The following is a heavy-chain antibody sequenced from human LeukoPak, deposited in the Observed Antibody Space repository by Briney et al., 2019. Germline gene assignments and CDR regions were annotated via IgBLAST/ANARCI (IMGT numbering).Heavy chain of an antibody. Sequence: SETLSLTCSVSGGSISRSNYYWGWIRQPPGKGLEWIGSIFYIGSTYYNPSLKSRVTISVDTSRNHFSLRLSSVTAADTAVYYCARDGYDILTGVNYGMDVWGQGTTVTVSS. V-gene: IGHV4-39*07. D-gene: IGHD3-9*01. CDR1: GGSISRSNYY. CDR3: ARDGYDILTGVNYGMDV. J-gene: IGHJ6*02. CDR2: IFYIGST.